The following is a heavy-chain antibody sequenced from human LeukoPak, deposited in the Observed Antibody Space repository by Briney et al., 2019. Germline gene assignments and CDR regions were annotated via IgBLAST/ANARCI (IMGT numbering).Heavy chain of an antibody. J-gene: IGHJ4*02. Sequence: GGSLRLSCAASGFTFSSYSMNWVRQAPGKGLEWVSSISSSSSYIHYADSVKGRFTISRDNAKNSLYLQMNSLRAEDTAVYYCARDVGVVPWDCSDTSCALYVDYCGQGTLVTVSS. V-gene: IGHV3-21*01. CDR3: ARDVGVVPWDCSDTSCALYVDY. CDR1: GFTFSSYS. CDR2: ISSSSSYI. D-gene: IGHD2-2*01.